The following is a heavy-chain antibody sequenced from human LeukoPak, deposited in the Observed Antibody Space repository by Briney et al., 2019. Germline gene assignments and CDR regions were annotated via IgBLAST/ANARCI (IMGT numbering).Heavy chain of an antibody. CDR2: ISSSTNTI. J-gene: IGHJ4*02. V-gene: IGHV3-48*01. Sequence: GGSLRLSCTASGFTFSSYSINWVRQPPGKGLEWVSYISSSTNTIYYADSVKGRFTISRDNGKNSVYLQMNSLRAEGTAVYYCARGDCSGGTCFGVDYWGQGTLVTVSS. D-gene: IGHD2-15*01. CDR1: GFTFSSYS. CDR3: ARGDCSGGTCFGVDY.